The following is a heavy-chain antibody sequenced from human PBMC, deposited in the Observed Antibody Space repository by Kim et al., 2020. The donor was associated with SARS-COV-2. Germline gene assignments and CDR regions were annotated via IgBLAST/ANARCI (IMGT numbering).Heavy chain of an antibody. Sequence: GGSLRLSCVASGITFSSYAMTWVRQAPGKGLEWVSVMSGNGYETHYADSVKGRFTISRDNSKNTLYLQINSLRAEDSAVYYCANNRSDCWFFGLVVWGQG. J-gene: IGHJ6*02. CDR1: GITFSSYA. D-gene: IGHD3-10*01. CDR2: MSGNGYET. V-gene: IGHV3-23*01. CDR3: ANNRSDCWFFGLVV.